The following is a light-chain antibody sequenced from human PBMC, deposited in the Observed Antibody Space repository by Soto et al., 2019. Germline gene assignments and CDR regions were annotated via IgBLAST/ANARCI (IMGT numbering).Light chain of an antibody. Sequence: DSASLGASVKLTCTLSSGHSSYAIAWHQQQPEKGPRYLMKLNSDGSHSKGDGIPDRFSGSSSGAERYLTISSLQSEDEADYYCQTWGTGIHYVFGTGTKLTVL. CDR2: LNSDGSH. V-gene: IGLV4-69*01. J-gene: IGLJ1*01. CDR3: QTWGTGIHYV. CDR1: SGHSSYA.